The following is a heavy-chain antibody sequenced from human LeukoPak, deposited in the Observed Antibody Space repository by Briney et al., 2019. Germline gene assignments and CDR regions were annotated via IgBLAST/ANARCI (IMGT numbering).Heavy chain of an antibody. V-gene: IGHV3-30*14. CDR2: ISYDGSNK. D-gene: IGHD2-2*03. CDR1: GFTFSSYA. CDR3: ARVGDRSGNGYSH. J-gene: IGHJ4*02. Sequence: GGSLRLSCAASGFTFSSYAMHWVRQAPGKGLEWVAVISYDGSNKYYADSVKGRFTISRDNSKNKLYLQVGSLRVEDMAVYYCARVGDRSGNGYSHWGQGTLVTVSS.